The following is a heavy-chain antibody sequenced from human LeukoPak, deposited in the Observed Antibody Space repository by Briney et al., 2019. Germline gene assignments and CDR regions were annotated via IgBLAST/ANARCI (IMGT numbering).Heavy chain of an antibody. CDR3: ARDPAAVPAGF. Sequence: SETLSLTCTVSGVSVSNVDYYWGWIRQPPGKGLQWIGAIYSGGSAYYNPSLKSRLTISVDTSKNQFSLNLTSVTAADTAVYYCARDPAAVPAGFWGQGTLVTVSS. CDR1: GVSVSNVDYY. J-gene: IGHJ4*02. CDR2: IYSGGSA. V-gene: IGHV4-39*07. D-gene: IGHD2-2*01.